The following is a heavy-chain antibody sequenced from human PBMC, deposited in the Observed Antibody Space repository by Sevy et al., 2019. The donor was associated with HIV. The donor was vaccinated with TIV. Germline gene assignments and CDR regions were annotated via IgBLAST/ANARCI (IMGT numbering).Heavy chain of an antibody. CDR3: ARETYCTNGVCYNPFDY. CDR2: TYYRSKWYN. V-gene: IGHV6-1*01. Sequence: KQSQTLSLTCAISGDSVSSNSAAWNWIRQSPSRGLEWLGRTYYRSKWYNDYAVSVKSRITNNPDTSKNQFSLQRNSVTPEDTAVYYCARETYCTNGVCYNPFDYWGQGTLVTVSS. J-gene: IGHJ4*02. CDR1: GDSVSSNSAA. D-gene: IGHD2-8*01.